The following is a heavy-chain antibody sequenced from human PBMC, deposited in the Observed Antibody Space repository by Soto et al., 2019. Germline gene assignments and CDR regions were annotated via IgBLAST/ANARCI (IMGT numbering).Heavy chain of an antibody. D-gene: IGHD3-9*01. V-gene: IGHV3-23*01. CDR2: SFSTGGT. CDR1: GFTLGKYT. J-gene: IGHJ4*03. Sequence: GGSLRLSCAASGFTLGKYTMGWVRQAPGKGLEWVAESFSTGGTEYADSVKGRFTISRDNSRNMLFLQMNSLGVEDTALYYCARDREPDGIWTFDSWGQGTMVTVSS. CDR3: ARDREPDGIWTFDS.